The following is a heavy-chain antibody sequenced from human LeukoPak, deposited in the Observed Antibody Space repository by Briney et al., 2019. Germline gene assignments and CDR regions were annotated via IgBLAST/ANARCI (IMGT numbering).Heavy chain of an antibody. CDR3: ARDLSIVGAANPDY. D-gene: IGHD1-26*01. V-gene: IGHV3-21*01. CDR2: ISSSSSYI. J-gene: IGHJ4*02. CDR1: GFTFSSYS. Sequence: GGSLRLSCAASGFTFSSYSMNWVRQAPGKGLEWVSSISSSSSYIYYADSVKGRFTISRDNAKNSLYLQMNSLRAEDTAVYYCARDLSIVGAANPDYWGQGTLVTVSS.